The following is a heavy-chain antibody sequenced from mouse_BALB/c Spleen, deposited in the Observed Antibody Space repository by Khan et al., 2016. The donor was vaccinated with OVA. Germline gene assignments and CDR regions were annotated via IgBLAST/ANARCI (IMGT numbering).Heavy chain of an antibody. CDR1: GYTFTDYE. CDR3: TSYYYGSRGAMDY. J-gene: IGHJ4*01. Sequence: QVRLQQSGAELVRPGASVTLSCRASGYTFTDYEMHWVKQTPVHGLEWIGVIDPETVISAYNQKFKGKATLTADKSSSTAYMALRSLTSEDSAVYYCTSYYYGSRGAMDYWGQGTSVTVSS. CDR2: IDPETVIS. D-gene: IGHD1-1*01. V-gene: IGHV1-15*01.